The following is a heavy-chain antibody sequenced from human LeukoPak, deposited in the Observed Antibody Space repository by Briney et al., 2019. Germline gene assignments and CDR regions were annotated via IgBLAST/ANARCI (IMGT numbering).Heavy chain of an antibody. V-gene: IGHV1-18*01. CDR2: ISAYNGNT. CDR1: GYTFTSYG. D-gene: IGHD3-10*01. Sequence: ASVKVSFKASGYTFTSYGISWVRQAPGQGLEWMGWISAYNGNTNYAQKLQGRVTMTTDTSTSTAYMELRSLRSDDTAVYYCARDTMVRGVMDYYGMDVWGQGATVTVSS. J-gene: IGHJ6*02. CDR3: ARDTMVRGVMDYYGMDV.